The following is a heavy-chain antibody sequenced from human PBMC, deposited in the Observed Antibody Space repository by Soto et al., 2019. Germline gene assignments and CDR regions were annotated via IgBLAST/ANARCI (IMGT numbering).Heavy chain of an antibody. J-gene: IGHJ4*02. V-gene: IGHV3-9*01. CDR3: AKDIFSYCSSTSCGFDY. CDR1: GFTFDDYA. CDR2: ISWNSGSI. D-gene: IGHD2-2*01. Sequence: GGSLRLSCAASGFTFDDYAMHWVRQAPGKGLEWVSGISWNSGSIGYADSVKGRFTISRDNAKNSLYLQMNSLRAEDTALYYCAKDIFSYCSSTSCGFDYWGQGTLVTVSS.